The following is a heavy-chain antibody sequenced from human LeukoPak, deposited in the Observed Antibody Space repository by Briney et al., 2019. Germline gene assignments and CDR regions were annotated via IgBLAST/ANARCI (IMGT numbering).Heavy chain of an antibody. CDR2: IYGSGST. D-gene: IGHD1-1*01. Sequence: PETLSLTCTVSGGSTSSYYWSWIRQPPGKGLEWIGHIYGSGSTNYNPSLKSRVTLSVDTSKNQFSLKLSSVTAADTAVYYCAREGTSGTHLNWFDPWGQGTLVTVSS. CDR1: GGSTSSYY. V-gene: IGHV4-59*01. J-gene: IGHJ5*02. CDR3: AREGTSGTHLNWFDP.